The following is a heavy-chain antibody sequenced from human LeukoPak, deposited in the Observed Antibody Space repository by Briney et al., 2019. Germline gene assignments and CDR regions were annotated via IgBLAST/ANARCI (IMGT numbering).Heavy chain of an antibody. D-gene: IGHD6-6*01. V-gene: IGHV3-66*02. CDR1: GFTVSSNY. CDR2: IYSGGST. CDR3: SGEQLLPDYYYYGMDV. J-gene: IGHJ6*02. Sequence: GGSLRLSCAASGFTVSSNYMSWVRQAPGKGLEWVSVIYSGGSTYYADSVKGRFTISRDNSKNTLYLQMNSLRAEDTAVYYCSGEQLLPDYYYYGMDVWGQGTTVTVSS.